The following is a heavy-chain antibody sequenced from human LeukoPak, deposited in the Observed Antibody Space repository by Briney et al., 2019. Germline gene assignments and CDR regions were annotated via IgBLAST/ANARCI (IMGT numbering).Heavy chain of an antibody. V-gene: IGHV3-33*01. D-gene: IGHD4-17*01. CDR1: GFTFSSYG. CDR2: IWYDGSNK. CDR3: ARDKGNYGDYVPSYYYYGMDV. Sequence: GGSLRLSCAASGFTFSSYGMHWVRQAPGKGLEWVAVIWYDGSNKYYADSVKGRSTISRDNSKNTLYLQMNSLRAEDTAVYYCARDKGNYGDYVPSYYYYGMDVWGQGTTVTVSS. J-gene: IGHJ6*02.